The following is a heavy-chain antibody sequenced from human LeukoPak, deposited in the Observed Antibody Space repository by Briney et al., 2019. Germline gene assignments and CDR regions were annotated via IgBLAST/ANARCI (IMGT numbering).Heavy chain of an antibody. D-gene: IGHD6-13*01. V-gene: IGHV4-59*01. CDR3: ARRISSSWYESDAFDI. CDR1: GGSISSYY. CDR2: IYYSGST. Sequence: SETLSLTCTVSGGSISSYYWSWIRQPPGKGLEWIGYIYYSGSTNYNPSLKSRVTISVDTSKNQFSLKLSSVTAADTAVYYCARRISSSWYESDAFDIWGQGTLVTVSS. J-gene: IGHJ3*02.